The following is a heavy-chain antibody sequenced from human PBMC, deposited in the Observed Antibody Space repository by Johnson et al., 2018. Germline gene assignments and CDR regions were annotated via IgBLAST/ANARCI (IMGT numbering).Heavy chain of an antibody. CDR1: GFTFSSYG. J-gene: IGHJ3*02. CDR2: IWYDGSNK. D-gene: IGHD2-8*01. V-gene: IGHV3-33*01. CDR3: TTDFGIMVYADDAFDI. Sequence: QVQLVQSGGGVVQPGRSXRLSCAASGFTFSSYGMHWVRQAPGKGLEWVAVIWYDGSNKYYADSVTGRFTISRDNSKNTLYLQMHSLRAEDTAVYYCTTDFGIMVYADDAFDIWGQGTMVTVSS.